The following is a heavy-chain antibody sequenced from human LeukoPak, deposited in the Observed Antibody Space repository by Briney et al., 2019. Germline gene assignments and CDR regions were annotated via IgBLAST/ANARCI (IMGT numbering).Heavy chain of an antibody. J-gene: IGHJ4*02. V-gene: IGHV1-46*01. CDR3: ARMNYYGSGTFDY. CDR2: INPGGGST. D-gene: IGHD3-10*01. Sequence: ASVKVSCKASGYRLTSHYIHWLRQAPGQGLEWMGIINPGGGSTGYAQKFQGRVTMTRNTSISTAYMELSSLRSEDTAVYYCARMNYYGSGTFDYWGQGTLVTVSS. CDR1: GYRLTSHY.